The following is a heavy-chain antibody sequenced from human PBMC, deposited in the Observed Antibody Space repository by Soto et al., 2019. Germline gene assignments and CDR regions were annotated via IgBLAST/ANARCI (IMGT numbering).Heavy chain of an antibody. V-gene: IGHV4-59*08. D-gene: IGHD1-26*01. CDR1: GGSISSYY. CDR3: ARHQYEVGSIRPNNWFDP. CDR2: IYYSGST. J-gene: IGHJ5*02. Sequence: NPSETLSLTCTVSGGSISSYYWSWIRQPPGKGLEWIGYIYYSGSTNYNPSLKSRVTISVDTSKNQFSLKLSSVTAADTAVYYCARHQYEVGSIRPNNWFDPWGQGTLVTVSS.